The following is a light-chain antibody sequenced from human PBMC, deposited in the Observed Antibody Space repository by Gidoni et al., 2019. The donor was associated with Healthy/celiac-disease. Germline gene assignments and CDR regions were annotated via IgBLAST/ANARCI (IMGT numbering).Light chain of an antibody. CDR2: EVS. Sequence: HSALTQPASASGSPVQSITISCTGTSSDIGSYNYVSWYQQHPGKAPKVMIYEVSNRPSGVSNRFSGSKSGNTASLTISGLQAEDEADYYCSSYTSSSTIFGGGTKLTVL. J-gene: IGLJ2*01. CDR1: SSDIGSYNY. V-gene: IGLV2-14*01. CDR3: SSYTSSSTI.